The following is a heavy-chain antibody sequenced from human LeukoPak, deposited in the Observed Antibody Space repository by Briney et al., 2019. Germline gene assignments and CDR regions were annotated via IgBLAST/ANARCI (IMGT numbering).Heavy chain of an antibody. J-gene: IGHJ4*02. D-gene: IGHD1/OR15-1a*01. CDR3: ARNIDD. V-gene: IGHV4-39*01. CDR2: IFYPGST. CDR1: GGSISSSAYY. Sequence: SETLSLTCTVSGGSISSSAYYWGWIRQPPGKGLEWIGSIFYPGSTYYKPSLKSRVTISVDTSKNQFSLKMSSVTAADTAVYYCARNIDDWGQGTLVTVSS.